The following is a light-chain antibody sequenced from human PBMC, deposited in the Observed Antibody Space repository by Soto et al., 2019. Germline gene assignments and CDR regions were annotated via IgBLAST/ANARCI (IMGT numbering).Light chain of an antibody. CDR2: SNS. CDR3: AVWDDTLNGWV. CDR1: SSNIGSNT. V-gene: IGLV1-44*01. Sequence: QSVLTQPPSASGTPGQRVTISCSGSSSNIGSNTVNWYQQLPGTAPRLLIYSNSQRPSGVPDRFSGSKSGTSASLAISGLQSEDEADYYCAVWDDTLNGWVFGGGTKVNVL. J-gene: IGLJ3*02.